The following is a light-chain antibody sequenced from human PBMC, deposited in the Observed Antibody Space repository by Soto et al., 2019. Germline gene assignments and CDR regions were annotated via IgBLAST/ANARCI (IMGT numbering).Light chain of an antibody. J-gene: IGLJ1*01. V-gene: IGLV1-44*01. Sequence: QSVLTQSPSASGTPGQRVIISCSGSSSNIGSNTVNWYQHLPGAAPKLLIYSHNQRPSGVPDRFSGSQSGTSASLAISGLQSEDEADYYCATWDDRLDGYVFGTGTKVTVL. CDR2: SHN. CDR3: ATWDDRLDGYV. CDR1: SSNIGSNT.